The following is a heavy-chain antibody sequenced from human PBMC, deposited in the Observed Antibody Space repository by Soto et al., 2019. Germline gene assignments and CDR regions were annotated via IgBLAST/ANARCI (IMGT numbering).Heavy chain of an antibody. Sequence: QVQLQQWGAGLLKPSETLSLTCAVYGGSFSGYYWSWIRQPPGKGLEWIGEINHSGSTNYNPSLKSRVTISVDTSKNQFSLKLSSVTAADTAVYYCARGIHDCGGDCYIRSNWFDPWGQGTLVTVSS. CDR1: GGSFSGYY. CDR2: INHSGST. J-gene: IGHJ5*02. V-gene: IGHV4-34*01. CDR3: ARGIHDCGGDCYIRSNWFDP. D-gene: IGHD2-21*02.